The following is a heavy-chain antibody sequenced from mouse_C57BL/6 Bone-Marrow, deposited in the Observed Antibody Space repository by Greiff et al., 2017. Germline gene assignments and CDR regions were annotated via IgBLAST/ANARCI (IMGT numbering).Heavy chain of an antibody. CDR3: TEGYWAWFAY. D-gene: IGHD2-3*01. J-gene: IGHJ3*01. V-gene: IGHV1-15*01. CDR1: GYTFTDYE. Sequence: VQLQQSGAELVRPGASVTLSCKASGYTFTDYEMHWVEQTPVHGLEWIGAIVPESVGTAYNQKLKGKAILTADNSSSTAYMELRSLTSEDSAVYYCTEGYWAWFAYWGQGTLVTVSA. CDR2: IVPESVGT.